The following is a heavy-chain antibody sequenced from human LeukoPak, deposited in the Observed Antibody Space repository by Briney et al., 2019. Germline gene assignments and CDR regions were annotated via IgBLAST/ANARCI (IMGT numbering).Heavy chain of an antibody. CDR2: IKPDGSDK. CDR1: GFTFSSYA. V-gene: IGHV3-7*01. Sequence: GGSLRLSCAASGFTFSSYAMTWVRQAPGKGLEWVANIKPDGSDKYFVDSVKGRFTISRDNSQNSLYLQMNSLRAEDTAVYYCARDVAYSSGWYYYYYYYMDVWGKGTTVTISS. J-gene: IGHJ6*03. CDR3: ARDVAYSSGWYYYYYYYMDV. D-gene: IGHD6-19*01.